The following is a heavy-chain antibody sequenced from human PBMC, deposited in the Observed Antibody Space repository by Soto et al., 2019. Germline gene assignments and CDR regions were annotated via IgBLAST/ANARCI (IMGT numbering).Heavy chain of an antibody. V-gene: IGHV3-66*01. CDR3: ARDYSSYGPFDY. J-gene: IGHJ4*02. CDR2: LYSDDNT. D-gene: IGHD5-18*01. CDR1: GFTVNSNS. Sequence: PGGSLRLSCTVSGFTVNSNSMNWVRQAPGKGLEWVSVLYSDDNTYYADSVKGRFTISRDNAKNSLYLQMNSLRAEDTAVYYCARDYSSYGPFDYWGQGTLVTVSS.